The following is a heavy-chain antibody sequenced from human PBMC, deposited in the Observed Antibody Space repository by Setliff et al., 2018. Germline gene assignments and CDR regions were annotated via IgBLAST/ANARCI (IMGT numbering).Heavy chain of an antibody. Sequence: LRLSCAASGFTFSSYAMHWVRQAPGKGLEWVAFIWYDGSNTYYTGSVKGRFTISRDNSRNTLYLQMNSLRAEDTAVYYCAGDPPSSGYAFDIWGQGTMVTVSS. CDR2: IWYDGSNT. J-gene: IGHJ3*02. V-gene: IGHV3-33*01. D-gene: IGHD5-12*01. CDR3: AGDPPSSGYAFDI. CDR1: GFTFSSYA.